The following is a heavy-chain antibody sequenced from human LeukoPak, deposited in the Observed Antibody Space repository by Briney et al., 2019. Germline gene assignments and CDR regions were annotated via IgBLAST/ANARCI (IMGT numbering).Heavy chain of an antibody. D-gene: IGHD2-2*01. V-gene: IGHV3-21*01. CDR2: ISTSRSYI. CDR1: GFTFSSYR. CDR3: ASQPFTSR. Sequence: GGSLRLSCAASGFTFSSYRMIWVRQAPGKGLEWVSSISTSRSYIYYADSVKGRLTISRDNAKNSLYLQMNSLRAEETAVYYCASQPFTSRWGQGTLVTVSS. J-gene: IGHJ4*02.